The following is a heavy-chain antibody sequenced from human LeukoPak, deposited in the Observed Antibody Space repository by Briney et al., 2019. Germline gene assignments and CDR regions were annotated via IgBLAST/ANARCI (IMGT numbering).Heavy chain of an antibody. Sequence: LSLTCGVSGGSIDMTNYWSWVRQAPGKGLEWVSYISSSSTFTNYADSVKGRFTISRDNAKNSLYLQMNSLRAEDTAVYYCARDIERAWYFDLWGRGTLVTVSS. V-gene: IGHV3-11*05. CDR2: ISSSSTFT. CDR3: ARDIERAWYFDL. D-gene: IGHD2-15*01. CDR1: GGSIDMTNY. J-gene: IGHJ2*01.